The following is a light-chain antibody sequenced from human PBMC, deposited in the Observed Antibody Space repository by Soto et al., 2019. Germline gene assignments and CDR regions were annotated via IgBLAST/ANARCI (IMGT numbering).Light chain of an antibody. CDR2: EVN. CDR1: SSDVGGYKY. CDR3: TSYAGSNIWV. Sequence: QSVLTQPPSASGSPGQSVTISCTGTSSDVGGYKYVSWYQQHPGKAPKLMIYEVNKRPSGVPDRFSGSKSGNTASLSVSGLQAEDEADYYCTSYAGSNIWVFGGGTKLTVL. V-gene: IGLV2-8*01. J-gene: IGLJ3*02.